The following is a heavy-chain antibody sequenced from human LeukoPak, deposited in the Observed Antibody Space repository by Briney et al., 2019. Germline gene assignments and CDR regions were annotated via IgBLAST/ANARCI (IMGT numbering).Heavy chain of an antibody. J-gene: IGHJ4*02. CDR1: GFIFSSYW. V-gene: IGHV3-7*01. D-gene: IGHD3-16*02. CDR2: INQEGSER. Sequence: QPGGSLRLSCEVSGFIFSSYWMSWVRRAPGKGLEWVGNINQEGSERNHGDSVNGRFTISRDNAENSLYLQMNSLRAEDTAVYYCARIIGAFGTYRYDSWGQGTLVSVSS. CDR3: ARIIGAFGTYRYDS.